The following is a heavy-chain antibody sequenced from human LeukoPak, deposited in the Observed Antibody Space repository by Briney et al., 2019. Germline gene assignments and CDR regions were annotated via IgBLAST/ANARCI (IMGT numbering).Heavy chain of an antibody. Sequence: GRSLRLSCAASGFTFSSYGMHWVRQAPGKGLEWVAVIWYDGSNKYYADSVKGRFTISRDNSKNTLYLQMNSLRAEDTAVYYCARDSGSYPGILDYWGQGTLVTVSS. V-gene: IGHV3-33*01. CDR3: ARDSGSYPGILDY. CDR1: GFTFSSYG. CDR2: IWYDGSNK. J-gene: IGHJ4*02. D-gene: IGHD1-26*01.